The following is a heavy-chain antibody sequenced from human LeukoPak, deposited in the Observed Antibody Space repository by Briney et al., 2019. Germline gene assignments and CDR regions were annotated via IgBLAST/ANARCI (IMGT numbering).Heavy chain of an antibody. CDR3: ARGSRGYSSRTFDY. J-gene: IGHJ4*02. Sequence: SETLSLTCTVSGGSVSSYYWSWIRQPPGKGLEWIGEIYHSGSTNYNPSLKSRVTISVDTSKNQFSLKLSSVTAADTAVYYCARGSRGYSSRTFDYWGQGTLVTVSS. CDR1: GGSVSSYY. D-gene: IGHD6-13*01. CDR2: IYHSGST. V-gene: IGHV4-34*01.